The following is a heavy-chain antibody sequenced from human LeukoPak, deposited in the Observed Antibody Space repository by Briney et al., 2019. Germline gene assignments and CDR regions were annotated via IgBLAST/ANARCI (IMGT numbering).Heavy chain of an antibody. Sequence: SETLSLTCAVYGGSFSGYYWSWIRQPPGKGLEWIGEINHSGSTNYNPSLKSRVTISVDTSKNQFSLKLSSVTAADTAVYYCARAGYYDSSGYYGPPFDYWGQGTLVTVSS. D-gene: IGHD3-22*01. CDR2: INHSGST. V-gene: IGHV4-34*01. CDR3: ARAGYYDSSGYYGPPFDY. CDR1: GGSFSGYY. J-gene: IGHJ4*02.